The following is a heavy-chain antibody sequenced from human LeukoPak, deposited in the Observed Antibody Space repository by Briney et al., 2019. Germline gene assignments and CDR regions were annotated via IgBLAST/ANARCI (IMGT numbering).Heavy chain of an antibody. D-gene: IGHD3-22*01. J-gene: IGHJ4*02. V-gene: IGHV3-21*01. CDR2: ISVRSNYI. CDR3: VRLRRNSDTSGFYYYYDD. Sequence: PWGSLRLSCAASGYTFSSYSINWVRQAPGKGLEWVSSISVRSNYIYYADSVRGRFSISRDDARDSLYLQMNSLRAEDTAVYYCVRLRRNSDTSGFYYYYDDWGQGTLVTVSS. CDR1: GYTFSSYS.